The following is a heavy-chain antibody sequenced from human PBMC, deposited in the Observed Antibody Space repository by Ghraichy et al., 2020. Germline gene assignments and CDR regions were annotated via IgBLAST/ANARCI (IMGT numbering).Heavy chain of an antibody. V-gene: IGHV4-59*01. J-gene: IGHJ6*03. D-gene: IGHD5-24*01. CDR2: IYYSGSP. Sequence: SETLSLTCTVSGGSISSYYWSWIRQPPGKGLEWIGYIYYSGSPNYNPSLKSRVTISVDTSKNQFSLKLSSVTAADTAVYYCARASDGYNTYYYYYYYMDVWGKGTTVTVSS. CDR1: GGSISSYY. CDR3: ARASDGYNTYYYYYYYMDV.